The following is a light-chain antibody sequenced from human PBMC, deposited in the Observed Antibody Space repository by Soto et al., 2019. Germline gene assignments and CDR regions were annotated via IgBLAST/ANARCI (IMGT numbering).Light chain of an antibody. J-gene: IGKJ4*01. CDR2: DAF. Sequence: EIVLTQSPATLPLSPGERATLSCRASQSISRYLVWYQQKPGQAPRLLIYDAFNRATGIPARFSGSGSGTDFTLTISSLEPEDFAVYYCQQRSNWPLTFGGGTKVEIK. CDR3: QQRSNWPLT. V-gene: IGKV3-11*01. CDR1: QSISRY.